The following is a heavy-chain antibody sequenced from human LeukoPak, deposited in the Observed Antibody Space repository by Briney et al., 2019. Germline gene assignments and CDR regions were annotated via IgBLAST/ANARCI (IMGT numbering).Heavy chain of an antibody. J-gene: IGHJ6*02. CDR2: IYSGGST. Sequence: GGSLRLSCAASGFTFSSNYMSWVRQAPGKGLEWVSVIYSGGSTYYADSVKGRFTISRDNSKNTLYLQMNSLRAEDTAVYYCASTYSGYGPTGYGMDVWGQGTTVTVSS. CDR3: ASTYSGYGPTGYGMDV. D-gene: IGHD5-12*01. V-gene: IGHV3-53*01. CDR1: GFTFSSNY.